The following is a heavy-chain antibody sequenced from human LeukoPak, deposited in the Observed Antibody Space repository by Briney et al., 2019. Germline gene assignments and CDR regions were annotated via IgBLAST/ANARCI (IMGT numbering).Heavy chain of an antibody. CDR1: GFTFSSYG. J-gene: IGHJ4*02. D-gene: IGHD2-15*01. V-gene: IGHV3-21*01. CDR2: ISSSSSYI. CDR3: ARDYCSGCSCLNY. Sequence: GGSLRLSCAASGFTFSSYGMHRVRQAPGKGLEWVSSISSSSSYIYYADTVKGRFTISRDNAKNSLYLQMNSLRAEDTAVYYCARDYCSGCSCLNYWGQGTLVTVSS.